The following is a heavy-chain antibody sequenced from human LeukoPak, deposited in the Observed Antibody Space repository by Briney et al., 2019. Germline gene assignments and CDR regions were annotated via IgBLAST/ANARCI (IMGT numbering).Heavy chain of an antibody. CDR1: GDSISPYY. J-gene: IGHJ4*02. D-gene: IGHD6-13*01. CDR3: ARSQQLIRTFDS. Sequence: SETLSLTCVVPGDSISPYYWNWIRQSPGKGLEWIGYISYSGDTNYNPSLKSRVTMSVDTSKNQFSLRLSSVTAADTAVYYCARSQQLIRTFDSWGQGTLVAVSS. V-gene: IGHV4-59*01. CDR2: ISYSGDT.